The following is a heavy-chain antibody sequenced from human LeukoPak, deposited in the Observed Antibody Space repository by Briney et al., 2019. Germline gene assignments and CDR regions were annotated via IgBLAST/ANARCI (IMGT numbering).Heavy chain of an antibody. J-gene: IGHJ4*02. CDR2: ISGSGGST. D-gene: IGHD3-3*01. CDR3: AKGRGTFWSGLVSDY. Sequence: PGGSLRLSCAASGFTFNNYAMKWVRQAPGKGLEWVSVISGSGGSTYHADSVKGRFTISRDNSKNTLYLQMNSLRAEGTAVYYCAKGRGTFWSGLVSDYWGQGTLVTVSS. V-gene: IGHV3-23*01. CDR1: GFTFNNYA.